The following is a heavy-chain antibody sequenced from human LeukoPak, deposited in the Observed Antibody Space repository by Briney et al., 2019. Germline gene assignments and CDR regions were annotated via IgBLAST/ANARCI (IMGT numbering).Heavy chain of an antibody. J-gene: IGHJ4*02. V-gene: IGHV3-23*01. D-gene: IGHD7-27*01. CDR2: ITTSDGNT. Sequence: PGGSLRLSCAASGFTFSSYTMRWVRQAPGKGLEWVSTITTSDGNTYYADSVKGRFTVSRDNFKNTLFLQMNSLRAEDTAVYYCAKDGGLWVSAHWGDSWGRGTLVTVSS. CDR1: GFTFSSYT. CDR3: AKDGGLWVSAHWGDS.